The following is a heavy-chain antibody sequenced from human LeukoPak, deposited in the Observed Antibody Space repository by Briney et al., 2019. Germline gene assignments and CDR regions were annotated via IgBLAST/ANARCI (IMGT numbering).Heavy chain of an antibody. CDR1: ARTFSSYA. J-gene: IGHJ6*02. V-gene: IGHV1-69*13. D-gene: IGHD1-20*01. CDR3: ACRSYNWSSMMYYYYGMDV. Sequence: SVKVSCKASARTFSSYAIRWVRQAPGQGLEWMGWIIPIFGTANYAQMFQGRVTITADESTSTAYMELSSLRSEDSAVYYCACRSYNWSSMMYYYYGMDVWGQGTTVTGCS. CDR2: IIPIFGTA.